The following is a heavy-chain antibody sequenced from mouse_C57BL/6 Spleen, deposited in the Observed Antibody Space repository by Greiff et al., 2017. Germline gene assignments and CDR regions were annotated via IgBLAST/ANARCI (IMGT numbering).Heavy chain of an antibody. D-gene: IGHD1-1*01. Sequence: VQLQQSGAELARPGASVKMSCKASGYTFTSYTMHWVKQRPGQGLEWIGYINPSSGYTKYNQKFKDKATLTADKSSSTAYMQLSSLTSEDSAVYYCASPIYYGSPYAMDYWGQGTSVTVSS. J-gene: IGHJ4*01. CDR3: ASPIYYGSPYAMDY. CDR2: INPSSGYT. CDR1: GYTFTSYT. V-gene: IGHV1-4*01.